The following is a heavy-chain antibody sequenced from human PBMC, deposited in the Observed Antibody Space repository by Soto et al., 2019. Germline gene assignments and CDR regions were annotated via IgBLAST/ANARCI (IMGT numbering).Heavy chain of an antibody. Sequence: QVQLQQWGAGLLKPSETLSLTCAVYGGSFSGYYWSWIRQPPGKGLEWIGEINHSGSTNYNPSLKSRVTISVDTSKNQFSLKLSSVTAADTAVYYCARAQSGGGFGYWGQGTLVTVSS. CDR2: INHSGST. D-gene: IGHD3-10*01. J-gene: IGHJ4*02. V-gene: IGHV4-34*01. CDR3: ARAQSGGGFGY. CDR1: GGSFSGYY.